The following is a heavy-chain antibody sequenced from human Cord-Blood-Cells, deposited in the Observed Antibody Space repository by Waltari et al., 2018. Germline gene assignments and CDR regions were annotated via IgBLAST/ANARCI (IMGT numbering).Heavy chain of an antibody. CDR3: ARFLLEWPMPGWYFDY. CDR1: GGSFRGYY. CDR2: INHSGST. J-gene: IGHJ4*02. V-gene: IGHV4-34*01. Sequence: QVQLQQWRAGLLRPTETLSLTCAVYGGSFRGYYWSWIRQPPGKGLEWIGEINHSGSTNYNPSLKSRVTISVDTSKNQFSLKLSSVTAADTAVYYCARFLLEWPMPGWYFDYWGQGTLVTVSS. D-gene: IGHD3-3*01.